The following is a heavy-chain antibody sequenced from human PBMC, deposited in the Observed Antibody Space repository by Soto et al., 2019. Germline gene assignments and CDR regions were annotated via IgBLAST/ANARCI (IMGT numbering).Heavy chain of an antibody. D-gene: IGHD5-12*01. Sequence: ASVKVSCKASGGTFSSYAISWVRQAPGQGLEWMGGIIPIFGTANYAQKFQGRVTITADASTSTAYMELSSLRSEDTAVYYCARGWLHDHLVYYGMDLWGQGTTVTVSS. CDR3: ARGWLHDHLVYYGMDL. V-gene: IGHV1-69*13. J-gene: IGHJ6*02. CDR1: GGTFSSYA. CDR2: IIPIFGTA.